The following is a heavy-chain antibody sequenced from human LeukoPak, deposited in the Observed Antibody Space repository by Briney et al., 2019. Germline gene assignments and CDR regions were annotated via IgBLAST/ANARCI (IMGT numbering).Heavy chain of an antibody. Sequence: GSLRLSCAASGFTFSSYWMSWVRQAPGKGLEWVANIKQDGSEKYYVDSVKGRFTISRDNAKNSLYLQMNSLRAEGTAVYYCARSMTTGYFDYWGQGTLVTVSS. CDR1: GFTFSSYW. J-gene: IGHJ4*02. CDR3: ARSMTTGYFDY. V-gene: IGHV3-7*01. CDR2: IKQDGSEK. D-gene: IGHD4-17*01.